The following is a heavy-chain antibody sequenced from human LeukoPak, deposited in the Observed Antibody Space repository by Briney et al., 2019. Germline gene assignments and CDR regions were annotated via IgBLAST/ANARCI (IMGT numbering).Heavy chain of an antibody. CDR2: ISGSGGST. Sequence: GGSLRLSCAASGFIFSSYAMSWVRQAPGKGLEWVSTISGSGGSTYYADSVKGRFTISRDNSKNTLYLQMNSLRAEDTAVYYCARDRHCSSTSCYAPVWGQGTLVTVSS. V-gene: IGHV3-23*01. J-gene: IGHJ4*02. CDR1: GFIFSSYA. CDR3: ARDRHCSSTSCYAPV. D-gene: IGHD2-2*01.